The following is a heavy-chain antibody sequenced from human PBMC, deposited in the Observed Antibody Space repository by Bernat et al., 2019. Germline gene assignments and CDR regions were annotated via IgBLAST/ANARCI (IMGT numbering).Heavy chain of an antibody. Sequence: EVQLVESGGGLIQPGGSLRLSCAASGFTVSSNYMSWVRQAPGKGLEWVSAIYSGGSTYYADSVKGRFTISRDNSKNTLYLQMNSLRAEDTAIYYCAKAGPLARATGTTGDYYYYYYMDVWGTGTPVTVSS. D-gene: IGHD1-1*01. CDR2: IYSGGST. CDR3: AKAGPLARATGTTGDYYYYYYMDV. CDR1: GFTVSSNY. J-gene: IGHJ6*03. V-gene: IGHV3-53*01.